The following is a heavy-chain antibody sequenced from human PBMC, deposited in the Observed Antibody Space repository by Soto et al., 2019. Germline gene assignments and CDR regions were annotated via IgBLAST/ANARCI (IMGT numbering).Heavy chain of an antibody. CDR1: GFTFSDYY. Sequence: GGSLRLSCAASGFTFSDYYTSWIRQAPGKGLEWVSYISSSSSTIYYAESVKGRFTISRDNAKNSLYLQMNSLRAEDTAVYYCARDGGCSSSNCYNYYYYGLDVWGQGTTVTVSS. CDR2: ISSSSSTI. J-gene: IGHJ6*02. V-gene: IGHV3-11*01. D-gene: IGHD2-2*02. CDR3: ARDGGCSSSNCYNYYYYGLDV.